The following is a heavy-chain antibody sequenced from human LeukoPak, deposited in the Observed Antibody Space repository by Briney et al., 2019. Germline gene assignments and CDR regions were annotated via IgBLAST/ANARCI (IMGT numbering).Heavy chain of an antibody. D-gene: IGHD3-3*01. CDR1: GCTFSSYA. J-gene: IGHJ4*02. CDR2: ISNGGGST. V-gene: IGHV3-64*01. Sequence: GGSLRLSCAASGCTFSSYAMHWVHQAPGKGLEYVSAISNGGGSTHYANSVKGRFTISRENSKNTLYLQMGSLRAEDMAVYYCARPYYDIWSAYVYWGQGTLVTVSS. CDR3: ARPYYDIWSAYVY.